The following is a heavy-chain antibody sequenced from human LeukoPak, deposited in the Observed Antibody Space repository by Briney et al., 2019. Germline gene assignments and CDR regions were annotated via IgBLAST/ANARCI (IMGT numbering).Heavy chain of an antibody. J-gene: IGHJ6*03. CDR1: GFTVNSNC. D-gene: IGHD3-22*01. CDR2: MYSGGDT. V-gene: IGHV3-66*02. CDR3: AKTDGSSGYYSSFYYYYRDV. Sequence: PGGSLRLSCAASGFTVNSNCMSWVRQAPGKGLEWVSVMYSGGDTDYADSVKGRFTVSRDNSKNTLFLQMNSLRAEDTAVYYFAKTDGSSGYYSSFYYYYRDVWGKGTTVTGSS.